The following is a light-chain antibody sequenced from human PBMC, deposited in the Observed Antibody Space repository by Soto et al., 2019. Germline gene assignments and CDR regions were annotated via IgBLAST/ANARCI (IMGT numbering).Light chain of an antibody. Sequence: DVQMTQSPSSLSASVGDRVTITCKANQSIANFLNWFQHKPGEAPKLLISDASHLELGVPSRFSGSRSGTDFVLDISILQSEDVATYFCQQYVALPLTFGGGTKVDI. CDR1: QSIANF. CDR2: DAS. J-gene: IGKJ4*01. V-gene: IGKV1-33*01. CDR3: QQYVALPLT.